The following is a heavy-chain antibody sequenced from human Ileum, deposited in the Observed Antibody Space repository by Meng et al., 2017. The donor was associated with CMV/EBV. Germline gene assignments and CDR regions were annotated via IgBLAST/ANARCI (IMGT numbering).Heavy chain of an antibody. Sequence: GGSLRLSCAASGFTFSSYAMSWVRQAPGKGLEWVSAISGSGGSTYYADSVKGRFTISRDNSKNTLYLQMNSLRAEDTAVYYCAKDPFIVVVPATKSDYWGPGTLVTAPQ. J-gene: IGHJ4*02. V-gene: IGHV3-23*01. CDR1: GFTFSSYA. CDR3: AKDPFIVVVPATKSDY. CDR2: ISGSGGST. D-gene: IGHD2-2*01.